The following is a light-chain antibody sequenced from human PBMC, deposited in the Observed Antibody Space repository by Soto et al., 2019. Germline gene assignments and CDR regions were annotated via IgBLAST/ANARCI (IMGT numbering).Light chain of an antibody. J-gene: IGLJ1*01. CDR2: SYD. V-gene: IGLV1-44*01. CDR3: AAWDATLDGYV. CDR1: SSNLGDNT. Sequence: QSVLTQPPSASVTPGQRVTISCSTSSSNLGDNTVNWYQHVPGTAPKLLIYSYDQRPSGVPDRFSGSRSGTSASLAISGLQSEDEADYYCAAWDATLDGYVFGTGTKLTVL.